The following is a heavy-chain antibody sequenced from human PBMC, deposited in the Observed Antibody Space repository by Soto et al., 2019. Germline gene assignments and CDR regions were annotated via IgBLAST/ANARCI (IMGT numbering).Heavy chain of an antibody. V-gene: IGHV5-51*01. Sequence: GESLKISCKGSGYSFTSYWIGWVRQMPGKGLEWMGIIYPGDSDTRYSPSFQGQVTISADKSISTAYLQWSSLKASDTAMYYCARLDIVVVPAAVNYYYYYMDVWGKGTTVTVSS. CDR2: IYPGDSDT. D-gene: IGHD2-2*03. CDR1: GYSFTSYW. CDR3: ARLDIVVVPAAVNYYYYYMDV. J-gene: IGHJ6*03.